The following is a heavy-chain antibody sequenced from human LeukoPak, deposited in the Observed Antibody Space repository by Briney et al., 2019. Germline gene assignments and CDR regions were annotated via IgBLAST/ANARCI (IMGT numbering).Heavy chain of an antibody. CDR1: GFTFSDYY. V-gene: IGHV3-11*04. D-gene: IGHD1-14*01. J-gene: IGHJ6*03. CDR3: ALTGYMDV. CDR2: ISSSSSSTI. Sequence: GGSLRLSCAASGFTFSDYYMSWIRQAPGKGLEWVSYISSSSSSTIYYADSVKGRFTISRDNAKNSLYLQMNSLRAEDTAVYYCALTGYMDVWGKGTTVTVSS.